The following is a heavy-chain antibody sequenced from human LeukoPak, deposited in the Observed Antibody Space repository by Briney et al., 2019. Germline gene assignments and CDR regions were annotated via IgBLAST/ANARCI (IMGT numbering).Heavy chain of an antibody. Sequence: ASVKISCKASGYIVNSRALHWERQAPGQSLEWMGWFNAGNGYSQYSQKLQDRLTITRDTPASTVYMELSSLTSEDTAVYYCATDPSLRGVNWGQGTLVTVSS. D-gene: IGHD3-10*01. CDR1: GYIVNSRA. CDR2: FNAGNGYS. V-gene: IGHV1-3*01. J-gene: IGHJ4*02. CDR3: ATDPSLRGVN.